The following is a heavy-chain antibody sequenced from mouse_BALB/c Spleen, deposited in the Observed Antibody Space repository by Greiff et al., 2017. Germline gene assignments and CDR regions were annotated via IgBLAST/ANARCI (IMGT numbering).Heavy chain of an antibody. D-gene: IGHD2-1*01. CDR1: GFTFSSYT. V-gene: IGHV5-12-2*01. J-gene: IGHJ3*01. CDR2: ISNGGGST. Sequence: EVMLVESGGGLVQPGGSLKLSCAASGFTFSSYTMSWVRQTPEKRLEWVAYISNGGGSTYYPDTVKGRFTISRDNAKNTLYLQMSSLKSEDTAMYYCARGSYGNYGAYWGQGTLVTVSA. CDR3: ARGSYGNYGAY.